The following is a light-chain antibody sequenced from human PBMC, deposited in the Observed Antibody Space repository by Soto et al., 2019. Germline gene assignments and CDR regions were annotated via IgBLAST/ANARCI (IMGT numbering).Light chain of an antibody. CDR2: DTS. CDR1: QSASNY. V-gene: IGKV3-11*01. J-gene: IGKJ4*01. Sequence: EIVLTQSPATLSLSPGERATLSCRASQSASNYLGWYQQKPGQAPRLLIYDTSNRATGIPARFSGSGSGTDFTLTISSLEPGDSAVYYCQQRSHWPPLTFGGGTRVEIK. CDR3: QQRSHWPPLT.